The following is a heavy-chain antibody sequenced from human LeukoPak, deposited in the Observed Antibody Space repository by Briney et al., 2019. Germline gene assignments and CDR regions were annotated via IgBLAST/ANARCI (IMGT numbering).Heavy chain of an antibody. CDR2: IYYTGST. CDR3: AREENGDPYYFDY. Sequence: SETLSLTCTVSGGSISSSNYYWGWLRQPPGEGLQWIGNIYYTGSTYYNPSLKSRVTISVDTSKNQFSLKLSSVTAADTAVYYCAREENGDPYYFDYWGQGTLVTVSS. J-gene: IGHJ4*02. CDR1: GGSISSSNYY. V-gene: IGHV4-39*07.